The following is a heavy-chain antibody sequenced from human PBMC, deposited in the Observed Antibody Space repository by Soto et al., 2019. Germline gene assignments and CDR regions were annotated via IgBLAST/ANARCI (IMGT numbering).Heavy chain of an antibody. Sequence: VESLSLSYGASGFTFISYAMSWIRQAPGKGVEWVSVISGSGGSTYYADSVKGRFTLSRDNPKNTLYLQMNSLRAEDTGAYYCAQYGTVDSSLKHWGQGSLVTVSS. D-gene: IGHD3-22*01. CDR1: GFTFISYA. CDR3: AQYGTVDSSLKH. CDR2: ISGSGGST. V-gene: IGHV3-23*01. J-gene: IGHJ1*01.